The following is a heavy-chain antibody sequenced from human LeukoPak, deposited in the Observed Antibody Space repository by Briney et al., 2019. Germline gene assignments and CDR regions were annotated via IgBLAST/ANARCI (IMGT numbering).Heavy chain of an antibody. Sequence: SETLSLTCAVYGGSFSGYYWSWIRQPPGKGLEWIGEINHSGSTNYNPSLKSRVTISVDTSKNQFSLKLSSVTAADTAVYYCARDGLGITIFGVVTVFDYWGQGTLVTVSS. CDR2: INHSGST. CDR1: GGSFSGYY. V-gene: IGHV4-34*01. CDR3: ARDGLGITIFGVVTVFDY. J-gene: IGHJ4*02. D-gene: IGHD3-3*01.